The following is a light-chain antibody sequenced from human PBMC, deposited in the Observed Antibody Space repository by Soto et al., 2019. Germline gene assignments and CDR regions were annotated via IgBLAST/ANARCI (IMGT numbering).Light chain of an antibody. CDR3: QQYAGSPWT. CDR2: GAS. J-gene: IGKJ1*01. Sequence: ETVLTQFPGTLSLSPGERATLSCRASQTIRNNYLAWYRQTPGQAPRLLIYGASNRATGIADRFSGSGSGTDFTLIISRLEPEDFALYYCQQYAGSPWTFGQGTKVEIK. V-gene: IGKV3-20*01. CDR1: QTIRNNY.